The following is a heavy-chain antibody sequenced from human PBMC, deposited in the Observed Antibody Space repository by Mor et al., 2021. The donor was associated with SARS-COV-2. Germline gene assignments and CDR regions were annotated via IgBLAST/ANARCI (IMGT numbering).Heavy chain of an antibody. J-gene: IGHJ5*02. D-gene: IGHD3-3*01. CDR3: ARERYYDFWSGYYKWFDP. CDR2: ISSSGSTI. V-gene: IGHV3-11*01. Sequence: GLEWVSYISSSGSTIYYADSVKGRFTISRDNAKNSLYLQMNSLRAEDTAVYYCARERYYDFWSGYYKWFDPWGQGTL.